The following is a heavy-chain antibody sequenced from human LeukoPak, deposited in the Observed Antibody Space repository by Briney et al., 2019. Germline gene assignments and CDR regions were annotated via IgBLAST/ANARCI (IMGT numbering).Heavy chain of an antibody. CDR1: GFTFSSYA. Sequence: GGSLRLSCAASGFTFSSYAMSWVRQAPGKGLEWVSAISGSGGSTYYADSVRGRFTISRDNARNTLYLQMNSLRAEDTAVYYCAIPLFFYGSGSDAFEIWGQGTMVTVSS. D-gene: IGHD3-10*01. V-gene: IGHV3-23*01. CDR2: ISGSGGST. J-gene: IGHJ3*02. CDR3: AIPLFFYGSGSDAFEI.